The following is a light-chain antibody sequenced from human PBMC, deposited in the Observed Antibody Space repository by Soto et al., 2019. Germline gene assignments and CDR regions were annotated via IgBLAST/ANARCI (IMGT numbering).Light chain of an antibody. Sequence: DIQMTQSPSSLSASVGDRVTITCRASQTISGYLNWYQQKPGKAPELLIYAASYLGNGVPSRFSGSGYGTYFTLTISSLQPEDLATDYCQKRYTTPLTVGGGTKVEF. V-gene: IGKV1-39*01. CDR2: AAS. J-gene: IGKJ4*01. CDR1: QTISGY. CDR3: QKRYTTPLT.